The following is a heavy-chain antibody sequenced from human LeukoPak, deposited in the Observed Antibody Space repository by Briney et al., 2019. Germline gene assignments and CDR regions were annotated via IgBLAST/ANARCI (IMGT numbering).Heavy chain of an antibody. J-gene: IGHJ4*02. V-gene: IGHV3-23*01. CDR2: INKSGGGT. Sequence: SGGSLRLSCAASGFTFSSYDMSWVRQASGKGLEWVSGINKSGGGTYYADSVKGRFTMSRDNSKNTLFLQMNSLRAEDTAVYYCAKVTWSSSGSDYWGQGTLVTVSS. CDR3: AKVTWSSSGSDY. CDR1: GFTFSSYD. D-gene: IGHD6-19*01.